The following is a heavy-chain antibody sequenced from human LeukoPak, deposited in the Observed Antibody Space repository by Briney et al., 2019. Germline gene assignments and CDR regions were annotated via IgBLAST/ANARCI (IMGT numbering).Heavy chain of an antibody. J-gene: IGHJ4*02. CDR3: AREGTSSWVNFDF. Sequence: GGSLRLSCAASGFTFSTYGFNWVRQAPGKGLEWISYITGSSSTIYYADSVKDRFTISRDNAKNSLFLQMNSLRDEDTAVYYCAREGTSSWVNFDFWGQGTLVTVSS. CDR2: ITGSSSTI. V-gene: IGHV3-48*02. CDR1: GFTFSTYG. D-gene: IGHD1-1*01.